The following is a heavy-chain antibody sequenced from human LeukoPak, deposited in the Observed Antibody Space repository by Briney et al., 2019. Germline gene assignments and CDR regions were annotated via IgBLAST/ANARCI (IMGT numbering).Heavy chain of an antibody. V-gene: IGHV3-74*01. D-gene: IGHD3-10*01. CDR2: INSDGSST. Sequence: GGSLRLSCAASGFTFSSYWMHWVRQAPGKGLVWVSRINSDGSSTSYADSVKGRFTISRDNARNTLYLQMNSLRAEDTAVYYCARGGSGLYYYCGMDVWGQGTTVTVSS. CDR3: ARGGSGLYYYCGMDV. J-gene: IGHJ6*02. CDR1: GFTFSSYW.